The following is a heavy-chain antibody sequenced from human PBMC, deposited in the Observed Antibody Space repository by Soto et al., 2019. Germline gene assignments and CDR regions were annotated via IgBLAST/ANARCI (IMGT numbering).Heavy chain of an antibody. CDR3: ARGDRGLWFGESWGSVEYMDV. D-gene: IGHD3-10*01. Sequence: ASVKVSCKASGYTFTGYYMHWVRQAPGQGLEWMGWINPNSGGTNYAQKFQGWVTMTRDTSISTAYMELSRLRSDDTAVYYCARGDRGLWFGESWGSVEYMDVWGKGTTVTVSS. V-gene: IGHV1-2*04. J-gene: IGHJ6*03. CDR2: INPNSGGT. CDR1: GYTFTGYY.